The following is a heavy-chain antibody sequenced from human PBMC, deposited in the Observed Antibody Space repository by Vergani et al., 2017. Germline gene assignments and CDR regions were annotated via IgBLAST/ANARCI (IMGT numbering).Heavy chain of an antibody. V-gene: IGHV4-61*02. Sequence: QVQLQESGPGLVKPSQTLSLTCTVSGGSISSGSYYWSWIRQPAGKGLEWIGRIYTSGSTNYNPSLKSRVTLSVDTSKNHFSLKLRSVTAADTDVDYWARSPTAWSGYRYYYYMDVWGKGTTVTVSS. J-gene: IGHJ6*03. CDR3: ARSPTAWSGYRYYYYMDV. CDR2: IYTSGST. CDR1: GGSISSGSYY. D-gene: IGHD3-3*01.